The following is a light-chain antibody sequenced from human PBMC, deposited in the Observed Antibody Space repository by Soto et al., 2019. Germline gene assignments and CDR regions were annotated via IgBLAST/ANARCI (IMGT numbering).Light chain of an antibody. V-gene: IGKV1-39*01. J-gene: IGKJ5*01. CDR3: QQYYGTPIT. CDR1: QTISSH. CDR2: SAS. Sequence: DIQMSQSPSSLSASVGDRVTITFRASQTISSHLNWYQQKPGIAPKLLIYSASSLQSGVPSRFSGSGSGTDFTLTISTLQPEDFATYYCQQYYGTPITFGQGTRLEIK.